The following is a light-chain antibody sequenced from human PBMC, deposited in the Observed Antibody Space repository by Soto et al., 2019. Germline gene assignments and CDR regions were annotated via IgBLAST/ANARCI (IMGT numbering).Light chain of an antibody. CDR1: QTINNY. J-gene: IGKJ4*01. V-gene: IGKV1-39*01. CDR3: QQSFSHPLT. CDR2: AAS. Sequence: DLQMTQSPSSLSAPVGDRVTITCRASQTINNYLNWYQQKPGKAPDLLIYAASTLQSGVPARISGSGSGTDFSLNITRLQPEDSATYYCQQSFSHPLTFGGGTKVEI.